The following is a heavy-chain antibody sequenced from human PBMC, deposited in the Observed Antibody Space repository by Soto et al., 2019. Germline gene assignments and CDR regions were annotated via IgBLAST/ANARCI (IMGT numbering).Heavy chain of an antibody. Sequence: QVQLVQSGAEVKRAGASVKVSCKASGYTFSSYGLSWVRQAPGQGLEWMGWISDYNGNTHYAQKFQGRVIMTTDTSTRTANVELRSLRADHTAGFFCAREGYYSGSGTYSPPRYYGMDVWGQGTTVTVSS. CDR1: GYTFSSYG. CDR3: AREGYYSGSGTYSPPRYYGMDV. J-gene: IGHJ6*02. V-gene: IGHV1-18*01. D-gene: IGHD3-10*01. CDR2: ISDYNGNT.